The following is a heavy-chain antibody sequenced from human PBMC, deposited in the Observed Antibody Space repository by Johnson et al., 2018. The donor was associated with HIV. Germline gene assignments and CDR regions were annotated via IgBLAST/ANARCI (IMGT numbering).Heavy chain of an antibody. Sequence: VQLVESGGGVVQPGGSLRLSCAASGFTVSSNYMSWVRQAPGKGLEWVSAIYSGGSTYYADSVKGRFTISSDNSKNKLYLQMNSLRPEDTAVYYCAMLFLHAFDIWGQGTMVTVSS. V-gene: IGHV3-66*02. CDR3: AMLFLHAFDI. J-gene: IGHJ3*02. CDR2: IYSGGST. CDR1: GFTVSSNY. D-gene: IGHD3-10*01.